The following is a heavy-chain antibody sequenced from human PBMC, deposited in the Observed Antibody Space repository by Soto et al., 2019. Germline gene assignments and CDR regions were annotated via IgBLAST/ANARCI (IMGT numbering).Heavy chain of an antibody. J-gene: IGHJ5*02. CDR1: VGSISSYY. Sequence: SETLSLTCTVSVGSISSYYWSWIRQPPGKGLEWIGYIYYSGSTNYNPSLKSRVTISVDTSKNQFSLKLSSVTAADTAVYYCARGGGYTSGSAPWGQGPLVPVSS. D-gene: IGHD5-18*01. V-gene: IGHV4-59*01. CDR2: IYYSGST. CDR3: ARGGGYTSGSAP.